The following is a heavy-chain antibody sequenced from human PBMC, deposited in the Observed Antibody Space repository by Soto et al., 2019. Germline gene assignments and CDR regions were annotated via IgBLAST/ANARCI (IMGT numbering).Heavy chain of an antibody. D-gene: IGHD3-22*01. CDR3: ARELSCYSSSGYAYYFDH. CDR2: IYHSGST. V-gene: IGHV4-4*02. J-gene: IGHJ4*02. CDR1: GGSISSSNW. Sequence: SETLSLTCDVSGGSISSSNWWSWVRQPPGKGLEWIGGIYHSGSTNCNPSIKSRVTISVDKSRKQFSLKLSSVTAADTAVYYCARELSCYSSSGYAYYFDHWGPGILVTVSS.